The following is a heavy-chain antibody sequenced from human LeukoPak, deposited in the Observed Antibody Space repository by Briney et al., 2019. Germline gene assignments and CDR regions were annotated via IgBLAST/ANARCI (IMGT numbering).Heavy chain of an antibody. CDR1: GGSFSGYY. CDR3: VSPRGFSYGYFDY. V-gene: IGHV4-34*01. D-gene: IGHD5-18*01. Sequence: SETLSLTCAVFGGSFSGYYWSWIRQPPGKGLEWIGRINHSGSTNYNPSLKSRVTISADTSKNQFSLTLGSVSATDTAVYYCVSPRGFSYGYFDYWGQGTLVTVSS. J-gene: IGHJ4*02. CDR2: INHSGST.